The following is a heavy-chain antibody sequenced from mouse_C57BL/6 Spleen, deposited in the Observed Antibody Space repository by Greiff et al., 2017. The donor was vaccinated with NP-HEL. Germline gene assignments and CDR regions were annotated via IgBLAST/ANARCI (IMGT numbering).Heavy chain of an antibody. CDR3: ARGNGNYGTY. D-gene: IGHD2-1*01. J-gene: IGHJ3*01. CDR1: GYTFTSYW. V-gene: IGHV1-52*01. CDR2: IDPSDSET. Sequence: QVQLQQSGAELVRPGSSVKLSCKASGYTFTSYWMHWVRQRPIQGLEWIGNIDPSDSETHYNQKFKDKATLTVDKSSSTAYMQLSSLTSEDSAVYYCARGNGNYGTYWGQGTLVTVSA.